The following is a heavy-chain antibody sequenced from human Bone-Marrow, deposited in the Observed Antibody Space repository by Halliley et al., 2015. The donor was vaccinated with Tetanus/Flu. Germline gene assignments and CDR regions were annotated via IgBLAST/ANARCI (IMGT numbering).Heavy chain of an antibody. Sequence: MQLVQSGAEVRQPGESLKISCASYGYNFVNNWIAWVRQVPGKGLEWMGIIYPDDSDTIYSPSFQGRVTISTDKSTSATYLHWSSLKASDTAIYYCARRRAGGWYFDFWGQGTLVTVSS. CDR1: GYNFVNNW. J-gene: IGHJ4*02. V-gene: IGHV5-51*03. D-gene: IGHD6-19*01. CDR3: ARRRAGGWYFDF. CDR2: IYPDDSDT.